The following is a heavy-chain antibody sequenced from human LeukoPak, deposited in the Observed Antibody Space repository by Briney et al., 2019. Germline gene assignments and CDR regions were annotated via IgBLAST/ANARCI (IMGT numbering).Heavy chain of an antibody. CDR3: ARASSGAKVY. CDR1: GFIFSSYE. Sequence: PGGSLRISCAAPGFIFSSYEMNLVRQAPGKGLGWVSYISSSGSTIYYADSVKGRFTISRDNAKNSLYLQMNSLRAEDTAVYYCARASSGAKVYWGQGTLVTVSS. J-gene: IGHJ4*02. V-gene: IGHV3-48*03. D-gene: IGHD4-17*01. CDR2: ISSSGSTI.